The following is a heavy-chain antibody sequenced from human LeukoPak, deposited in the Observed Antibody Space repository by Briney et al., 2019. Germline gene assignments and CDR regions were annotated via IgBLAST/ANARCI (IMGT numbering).Heavy chain of an antibody. V-gene: IGHV4-34*01. Sequence: PSETLSLTCAVYGGSFSGYYWSWIRQPPGKGLEWIGEINHSGSTNYNPSLKSRVTISVDTSKNQFSLKLSSVTAADTAVYYCARGVRGYSYGQGVDIWGQGTMVTVSS. J-gene: IGHJ3*02. CDR2: INHSGST. CDR1: GGSFSGYY. CDR3: ARGVRGYSYGQGVDI. D-gene: IGHD5-18*01.